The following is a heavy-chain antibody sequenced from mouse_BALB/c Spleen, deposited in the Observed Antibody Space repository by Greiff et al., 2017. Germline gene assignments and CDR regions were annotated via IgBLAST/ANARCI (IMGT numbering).Heavy chain of an antibody. Sequence: EVQLQESGGGLVQPGGSLKLSCAASGFTFSSYTMSWVRQTPEKRLEWVAYISNGGGSTYYPDTVKGRFTISRDNAKNTLYLQMSSLKSEDTAMYYCARRDSNYAMDYWGQGTSVTVSS. CDR1: GFTFSSYT. CDR3: ARRDSNYAMDY. V-gene: IGHV5-12-2*01. D-gene: IGHD3-3*01. CDR2: ISNGGGST. J-gene: IGHJ4*01.